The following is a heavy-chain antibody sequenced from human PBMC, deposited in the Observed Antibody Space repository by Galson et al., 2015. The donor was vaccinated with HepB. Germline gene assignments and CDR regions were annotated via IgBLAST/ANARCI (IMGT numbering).Heavy chain of an antibody. CDR2: IYPGDSDT. Sequence: QSGAEVKKPGESLKISCKGSGYSFTSYWIGWVRQMPGKGLEWMGIIYPGDSDTRYSPSFQGQVTISADKSISTAYLQWSSLKASDTAMYYCARPTVRTRVRVDACDIWGQGTMVTVSS. J-gene: IGHJ3*02. V-gene: IGHV5-51*01. D-gene: IGHD3-10*01. CDR1: GYSFTSYW. CDR3: ARPTVRTRVRVDACDI.